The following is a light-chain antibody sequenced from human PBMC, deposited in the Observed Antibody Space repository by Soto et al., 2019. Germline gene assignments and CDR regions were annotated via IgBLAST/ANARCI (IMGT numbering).Light chain of an antibody. V-gene: IGLV2-14*01. CDR3: SSYTSTNTVV. J-gene: IGLJ2*01. CDR2: EVT. Sequence: QSVLTQPASVSGSPGQSITISCTGTSGDVGGYKYVSWYQQHPGKVPKLVIYEVTNRPSGVSNRFSGSKSGDTASLTISGLQAEDEGDYYCSSYTSTNTVVFGGGTKVTVL. CDR1: SGDVGGYKY.